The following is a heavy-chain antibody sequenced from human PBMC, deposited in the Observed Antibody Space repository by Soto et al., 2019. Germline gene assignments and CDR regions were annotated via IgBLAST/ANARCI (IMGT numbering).Heavy chain of an antibody. CDR1: GFTFSSYG. CDR2: ISYDGSNK. J-gene: IGHJ4*02. Sequence: QVQLVESGGGVVQPGRSLRLSCAASGFTFSSYGMHWVRQAPGKGLEWVAVISYDGSNKYYAESVKGRFTISRDNSKHTLYLQMNSLRAEDTAVYYCAKRWMATTIGGPVYWGQGTLVTVSS. CDR3: AKRWMATTIGGPVY. V-gene: IGHV3-30*18. D-gene: IGHD3-16*01.